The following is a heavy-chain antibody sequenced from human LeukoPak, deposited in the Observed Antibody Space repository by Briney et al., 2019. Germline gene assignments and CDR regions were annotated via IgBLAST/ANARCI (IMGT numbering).Heavy chain of an antibody. CDR2: IYYSGST. CDR1: GGSTSSYY. J-gene: IGHJ6*04. V-gene: IGHV4-59*01. Sequence: SETLSLTFTVSGGSTSSYYWSWIRQPPGKGLEWIGYIYYSGSTYYNPSLKSRMTISVDTSKNLFSLKSTSVTAADTAVYYCAREGGNGFVDVWGKGTTVTVSS. D-gene: IGHD2-8*01. CDR3: AREGGNGFVDV.